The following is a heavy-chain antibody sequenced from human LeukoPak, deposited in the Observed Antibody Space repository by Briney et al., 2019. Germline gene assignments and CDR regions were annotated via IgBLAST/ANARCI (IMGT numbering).Heavy chain of an antibody. CDR1: GFTFSSYS. V-gene: IGHV3-21*04. CDR3: ARAAGRRIAARPFDY. J-gene: IGHJ4*02. Sequence: GGSLRLSCAASGFTFSSYSMNWVRQAPGKGLEWVSSISSSSSYIYYADSVKGRFTISRDNAKNSLYLQMNSLRAEDTALYYCARAAGRRIAARPFDYWGQGTLVTASS. D-gene: IGHD6-6*01. CDR2: ISSSSSYI.